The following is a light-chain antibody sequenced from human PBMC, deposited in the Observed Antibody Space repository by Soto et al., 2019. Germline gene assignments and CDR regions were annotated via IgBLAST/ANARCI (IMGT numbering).Light chain of an antibody. V-gene: IGKV3-15*01. CDR3: LQYNGYYRT. J-gene: IGKJ1*01. CDR1: QSVSSN. CDR2: GAS. Sequence: EIVMTQSPATLSVSPGERATLSCRASQSVSSNLAWYQQKPGQAPRLLIYGASTRATGIPARFSGSGSGTEFTLTISSLQSDDFATYYCLQYNGYYRTFGQGTKVEIK.